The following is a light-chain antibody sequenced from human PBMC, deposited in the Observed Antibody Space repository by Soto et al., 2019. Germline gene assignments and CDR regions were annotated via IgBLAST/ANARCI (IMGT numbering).Light chain of an antibody. J-gene: IGLJ2*01. CDR1: SSDVGAYDR. CDR3: TSYGGKDDTI. V-gene: IGLV2-8*01. Sequence: QSALTQPPSASGSPGQSVTISCTGTSSDVGAYDRVSWYQQHPGKPPKLIIYAVTDRTSGVPDRFSGSKSGNTASLTVSGLQAEDEADYYCTSYGGKDDTIFGRGTKLTVL. CDR2: AVT.